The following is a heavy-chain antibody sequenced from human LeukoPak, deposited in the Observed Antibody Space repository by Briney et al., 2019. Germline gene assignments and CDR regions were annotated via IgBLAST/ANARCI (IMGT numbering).Heavy chain of an antibody. J-gene: IGHJ4*02. D-gene: IGHD6-13*01. CDR1: GFTFSSYS. CDR3: ARDSKAAGTRYYFDY. Sequence: GGSLRLSCAASGFTFSSYSMNWVRQAPWKGLEWVSSISSSSSYIYYADSVKGRFTISRDNAKNSLYLQMNSLRAEDTAVYYCARDSKAAGTRYYFDYWGQGTLVTVSS. V-gene: IGHV3-21*01. CDR2: ISSSSSYI.